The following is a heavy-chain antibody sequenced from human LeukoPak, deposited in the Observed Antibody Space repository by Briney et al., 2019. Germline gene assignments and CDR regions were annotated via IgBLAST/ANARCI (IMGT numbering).Heavy chain of an antibody. CDR3: ARGPRYGGTPGDWFDP. J-gene: IGHJ5*02. V-gene: IGHV1-8*03. D-gene: IGHD4-23*01. Sequence: ASVKVSCKASGYTFTSYDINWVRQATGQGLEWMGWMNPNSGNTGYAQKFQGRVTTTRNTSISTAYMELSSLRSEDTAVYYCARGPRYGGTPGDWFDPWGQGTLVTVSS. CDR1: GYTFTSYD. CDR2: MNPNSGNT.